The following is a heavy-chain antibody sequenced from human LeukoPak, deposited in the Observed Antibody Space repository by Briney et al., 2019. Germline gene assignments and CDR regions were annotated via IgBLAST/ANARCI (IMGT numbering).Heavy chain of an antibody. CDR3: ARAPMGIFGVPRRYWFDP. CDR1: GGSFSGYY. V-gene: IGHV4-34*01. Sequence: SETLSLTCAVYGGSFSGYYWSWIRQPPGKGLEWTGEINHSGSTNYNPSLKSRVTISVDTSKNQFSLKLSSVTAADTAVYYCARAPMGIFGVPRRYWFDPWGQGTLVTVSS. CDR2: INHSGST. D-gene: IGHD3-3*01. J-gene: IGHJ5*02.